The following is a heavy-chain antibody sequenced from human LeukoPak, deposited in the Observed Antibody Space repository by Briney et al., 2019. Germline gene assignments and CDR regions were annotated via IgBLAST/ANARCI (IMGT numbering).Heavy chain of an antibody. J-gene: IGHJ5*02. CDR1: GYTFTSYY. D-gene: IGHD6-13*01. Sequence: ASVKVSCKASGYTFTSYYMHWVRQAPGQGLEWMGRINPSGGSTSYAQKFQGRVTMTRDTSTSTVYMELSSLRSEDTAVYYCARHRAGLAAAGNHWFDPWGQGTLVTVSS. CDR3: ARHRAGLAAAGNHWFDP. CDR2: INPSGGST. V-gene: IGHV1-46*01.